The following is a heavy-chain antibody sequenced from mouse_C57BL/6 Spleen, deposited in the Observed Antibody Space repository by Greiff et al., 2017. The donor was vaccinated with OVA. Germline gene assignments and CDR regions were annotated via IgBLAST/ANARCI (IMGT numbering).Heavy chain of an antibody. CDR2: IDPNSGGT. Sequence: VKLQQSGAELVKPGASVKLSCKASGYTFTSYWMHWVKQRPGRGLEWIGRIDPNSGGTKYNEKFKSKATLTVDKPSSTAYMQLSSLTSEDSAVYYCARRDPYYRNPDYWGQGTTLTVSS. CDR1: GYTFTSYW. D-gene: IGHD2-5*01. CDR3: ARRDPYYRNPDY. V-gene: IGHV1-72*01. J-gene: IGHJ2*01.